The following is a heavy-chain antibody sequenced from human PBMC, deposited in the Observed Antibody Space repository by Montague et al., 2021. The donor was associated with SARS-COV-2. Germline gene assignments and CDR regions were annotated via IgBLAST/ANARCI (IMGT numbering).Heavy chain of an antibody. Sequence: FLRLSCAASGFPFSSYWMHWVRQAPGKGLVWVSRINSDGSSTSYADSAKGRFTISRDNAKNTLYLQMNSLRAEDTAVYYCQTTVTTYYYYGMDVWGQGTTVTVSS. J-gene: IGHJ6*02. CDR1: GFPFSSYW. CDR2: INSDGSST. D-gene: IGHD4-17*01. V-gene: IGHV3-74*01. CDR3: QTTVTTYYYYGMDV.